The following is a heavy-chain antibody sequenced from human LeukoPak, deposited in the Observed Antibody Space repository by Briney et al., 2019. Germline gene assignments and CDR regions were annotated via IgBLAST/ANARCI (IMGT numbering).Heavy chain of an antibody. CDR3: AREVAVAGTYYYYYMDV. Sequence: ASVKVSCKASGYTFTSYAMNWVRQAPGQGLEWMGWINTNTGNPTYAQGFTGRCVFSLDTSVSTAYLQISSLKAEDTAVYYCAREVAVAGTYYYYYMDVWGKGTTVTVSS. J-gene: IGHJ6*03. V-gene: IGHV7-4-1*02. CDR2: INTNTGNP. D-gene: IGHD6-19*01. CDR1: GYTFTSYA.